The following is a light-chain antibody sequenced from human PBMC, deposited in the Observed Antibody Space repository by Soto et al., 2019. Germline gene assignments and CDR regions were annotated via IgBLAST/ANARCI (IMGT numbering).Light chain of an antibody. Sequence: EIVLTQSPGTLSLSPGERATLSYRAIRSVSSYLAWYQQKPGQAPRLLIYDASNRPTDIPARFSGSGSGTDFTLTISSLQSEDFAVYYCQQYNNWPPKGTFGQGTKVDIK. CDR1: RSVSSY. J-gene: IGKJ1*01. CDR2: DAS. CDR3: QQYNNWPPKGT. V-gene: IGKV3-11*01.